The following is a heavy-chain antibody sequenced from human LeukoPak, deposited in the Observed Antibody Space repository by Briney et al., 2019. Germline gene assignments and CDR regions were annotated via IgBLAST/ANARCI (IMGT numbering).Heavy chain of an antibody. V-gene: IGHV3-23*01. J-gene: IGHJ4*02. CDR2: ISGSGDHT. Sequence: GGTLRPSCAASGFTFSNYGMSWVRQAPGKGLEWVSVISGSGDHTYYADSVRGRFTISRDNFKNTLYLQMNSLRTEDTAVYYCANGAAAGTPTIGDYWGQGTLVTVSS. CDR3: ANGAAAGTPTIGDY. D-gene: IGHD6-13*01. CDR1: GFTFSNYG.